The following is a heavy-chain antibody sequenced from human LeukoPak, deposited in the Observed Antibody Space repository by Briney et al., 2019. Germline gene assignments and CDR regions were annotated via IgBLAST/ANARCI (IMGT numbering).Heavy chain of an antibody. CDR3: ATGDWNGAEH. J-gene: IGHJ1*01. CDR1: GGSVSSYS. CDR2: IYTSGSI. Sequence: RASETLSLTCTVSGGSVSSYSWNWIRQPAGKGLEWIGRIYTSGSINYSPSLKSRVTMSVDTSKNQFSLKLTSVTAADTAMYYCATGDWNGAEHWGEGALFTVSS. D-gene: IGHD1-1*01. V-gene: IGHV4-4*07.